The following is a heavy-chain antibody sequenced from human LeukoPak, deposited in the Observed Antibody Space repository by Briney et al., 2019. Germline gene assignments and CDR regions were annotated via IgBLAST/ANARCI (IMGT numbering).Heavy chain of an antibody. Sequence: GGSLRLSCAASGFTVSSNYMSWVRQAPGKGLEWVSVIYSGGSTYYADSVKGRFTISRDNSKNTLYLQMNSLRAEDTAVYYCAREHSSGWIDYWGQGTLVTVSS. V-gene: IGHV3-66*01. CDR3: AREHSSGWIDY. CDR1: GFTVSSNY. CDR2: IYSGGST. D-gene: IGHD6-19*01. J-gene: IGHJ4*02.